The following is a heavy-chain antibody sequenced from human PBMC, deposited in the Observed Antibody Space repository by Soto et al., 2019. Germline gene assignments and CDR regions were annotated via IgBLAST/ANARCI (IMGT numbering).Heavy chain of an antibody. V-gene: IGHV4-34*01. CDR1: GGSFSSYY. Sequence: SETLSLTCAVYGGSFSSYYWSWLRQPPGKGLEWIGEINHSGSPNYNLSLKSRVTISVDTSKNQFSLKMTSVTAADTAVYYCATEYWSHHYFDPWGQGTMVTVSS. D-gene: IGHD2-8*02. J-gene: IGHJ5*02. CDR3: ATEYWSHHYFDP. CDR2: INHSGSP.